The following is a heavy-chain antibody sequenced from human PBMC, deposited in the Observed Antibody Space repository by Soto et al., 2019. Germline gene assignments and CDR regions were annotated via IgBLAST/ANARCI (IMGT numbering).Heavy chain of an antibody. CDR3: SRHPPHAVSRELDD. CDR2: IYYSGST. D-gene: IGHD3-10*01. V-gene: IGHV4-39*01. J-gene: IGHJ4*02. Sequence: PLEILSLTCTVSGGSISSSSYYWGWIRQPPGKGLEWIGSIYYSGSTYYNPSLKSRVTISVDTSKNQFSLKLSSVTAADTAVYSLSRHPPHAVSRELDDWGQGSL. CDR1: GGSISSSSYY.